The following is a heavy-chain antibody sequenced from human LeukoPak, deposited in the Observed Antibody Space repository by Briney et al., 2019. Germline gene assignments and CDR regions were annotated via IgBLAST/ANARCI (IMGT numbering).Heavy chain of an antibody. V-gene: IGHV1-18*01. CDR1: GYTFTSYG. CDR3: ARVPNVDTAMVSAFDI. Sequence: GASVKVSCKASGYTFTSYGISWVRQAPGQGLEWMGWISAYNGNTNSAQKLQGRVTMTTDTSTSTAYMELRSLRSDDTAVYYCARVPNVDTAMVSAFDIWGQGTMVTVSS. J-gene: IGHJ3*02. D-gene: IGHD5-18*01. CDR2: ISAYNGNT.